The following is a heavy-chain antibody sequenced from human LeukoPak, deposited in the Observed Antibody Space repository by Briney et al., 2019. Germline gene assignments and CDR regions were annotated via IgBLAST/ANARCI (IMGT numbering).Heavy chain of an antibody. V-gene: IGHV1-8*01. J-gene: IGHJ5*02. CDR3: ARGSSSWEPYNWFDP. CDR2: MNPNSGST. CDR1: GYTFTSYD. Sequence: ASVKVSCKASGYTFTSYDINWVRQATGQGLEWMGWMNPNSGSTGYAQKFQGRVTMTRNTSISTAYMELSSLRSEDTAVYYCARGSSSWEPYNWFDPWGQGTLVTVSS. D-gene: IGHD6-13*01.